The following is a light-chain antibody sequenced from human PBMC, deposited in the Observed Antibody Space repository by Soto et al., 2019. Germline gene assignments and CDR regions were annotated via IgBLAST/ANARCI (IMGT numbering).Light chain of an antibody. J-gene: IGKJ1*01. Sequence: IRMSQSRSSFSASTGDRVTITSRASQSISSWLAWYQQKPAKAPKLXXYDASSLESGVPSRFSGSGSGTELTLTISSLQTDDFANYYCQQYNSYSTWTFGQGTKVDIK. CDR2: DAS. V-gene: IGKV1-5*01. CDR3: QQYNSYSTWT. CDR1: QSISSW.